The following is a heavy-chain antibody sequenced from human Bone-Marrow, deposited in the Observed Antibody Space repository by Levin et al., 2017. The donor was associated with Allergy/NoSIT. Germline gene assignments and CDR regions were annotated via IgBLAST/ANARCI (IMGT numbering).Heavy chain of an antibody. CDR3: ARSQNYSGSYYNTVGPDDY. CDR2: ISYDGSNK. J-gene: IGHJ4*02. Sequence: GGSLRLSCAASGFTFSSYAMHWVRQAPGKGLEWVAVISYDGSNKYYADSVKGRFTISRDNSKNTLYLQMNSLRAEDTAVYYCARSQNYSGSYYNTVGPDDYWGQGTLVTVSS. D-gene: IGHD3-10*01. V-gene: IGHV3-30*04. CDR1: GFTFSSYA.